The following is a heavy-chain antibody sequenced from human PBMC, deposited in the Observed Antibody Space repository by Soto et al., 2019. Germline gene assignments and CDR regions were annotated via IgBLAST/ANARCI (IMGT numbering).Heavy chain of an antibody. Sequence: PGGSLRLSCAASGFTFSSYGMHWVRQAPGKGLEWVAVISYDGSNKYYADSVKGRFTISRDNSKNTLYLQMNSLRAEDTAVYYCAREGGTAMVTGDGMDVWGQGTTVTVSS. CDR3: AREGGTAMVTGDGMDV. V-gene: IGHV3-30*03. CDR1: GFTFSSYG. D-gene: IGHD5-18*01. J-gene: IGHJ6*02. CDR2: ISYDGSNK.